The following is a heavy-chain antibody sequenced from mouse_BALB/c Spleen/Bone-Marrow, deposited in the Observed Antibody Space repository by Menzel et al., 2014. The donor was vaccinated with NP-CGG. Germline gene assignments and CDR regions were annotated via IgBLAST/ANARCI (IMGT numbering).Heavy chain of an antibody. V-gene: IGHV6-6*02. CDR1: GFTFSNYW. J-gene: IGHJ3*01. CDR3: TTGFAY. CDR2: IRLKSNNYAT. Sequence: EVKVVESGGGLVQPGGSMKLSCFASGFTFSNYWLNWVRQSPSTGLEWVAEIRLKSNNYATHYAESVKGRFTISRDDSKSSVYLQMNNLRAEDTGIYFCTTGFAYWGQGTLVTVSA.